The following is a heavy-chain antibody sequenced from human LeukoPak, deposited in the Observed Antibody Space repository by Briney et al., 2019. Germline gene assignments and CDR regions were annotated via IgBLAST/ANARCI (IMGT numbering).Heavy chain of an antibody. Sequence: PGGSLRLSCAASGFTFNSYWMHWVRQAPGKGLVWVSRINTDGIGTTYADSVTGRFTISRDNAKNSLYLQVNSLRADDTAVYYCARLQRYVSDYYYGMDVWGQGTTVTVSS. V-gene: IGHV3-74*01. CDR1: GFTFNSYW. CDR3: ARLQRYVSDYYYGMDV. J-gene: IGHJ6*02. D-gene: IGHD5-24*01. CDR2: INTDGIGT.